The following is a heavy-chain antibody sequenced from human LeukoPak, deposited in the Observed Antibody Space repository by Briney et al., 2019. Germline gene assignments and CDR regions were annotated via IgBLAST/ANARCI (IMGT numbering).Heavy chain of an antibody. CDR2: ISTYSGNT. CDR1: GYTFTSYA. CDR3: ARGGSRVVTYGNFDY. V-gene: IGHV1-18*01. D-gene: IGHD2-21*02. J-gene: IGHJ4*02. Sequence: ASVKVSCKPSGYTFTSYAISWLRQAPGQGLEWMGWISTYSGNTNYAQKLQGRITMTIETSTSTAYMELRSLRSDDTAVYYCARGGSRVVTYGNFDYWGQGTLVTVSS.